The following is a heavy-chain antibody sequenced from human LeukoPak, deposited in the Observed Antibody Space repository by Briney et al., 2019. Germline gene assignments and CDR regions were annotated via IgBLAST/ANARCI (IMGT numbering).Heavy chain of an antibody. CDR2: INPNSGGT. CDR3: ARDYGSGSYYDY. V-gene: IGHV1-2*04. CDR1: GYTFTNYG. D-gene: IGHD3-10*01. Sequence: ASVKVSCKASGYTFTNYGISWVRQAPGQGLEWMGWINPNSGGTNYAQKFQGWVTMTRDTSISTAYMELSRLRSDDTAVYYCARDYGSGSYYDYWGQGTLVTVSS. J-gene: IGHJ4*02.